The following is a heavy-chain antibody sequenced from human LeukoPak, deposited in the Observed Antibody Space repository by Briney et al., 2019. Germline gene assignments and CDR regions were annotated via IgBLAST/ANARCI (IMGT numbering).Heavy chain of an antibody. D-gene: IGHD3-22*01. V-gene: IGHV3-53*01. CDR2: IKTIGNA. CDR1: WITHRRKY. CDR3: ARAAFYFDSSNYPYFDY. J-gene: IGHJ4*02. Sequence: VGPLRLSRSACWITHRRKYISWGRQAPGQGLEADSVIKTIGNASYADSVKGRFTISRDNSKKTLYLQMNSLRAEDTAVYYCARAAFYFDSSNYPYFDYWGQGTLVTVSS.